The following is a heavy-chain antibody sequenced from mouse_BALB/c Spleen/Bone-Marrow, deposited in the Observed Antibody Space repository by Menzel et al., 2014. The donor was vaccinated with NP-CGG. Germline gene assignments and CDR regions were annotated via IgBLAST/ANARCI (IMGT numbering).Heavy chain of an antibody. D-gene: IGHD1-1*01. CDR2: INPSNGRT. CDR3: ARSSYYYGSSYVNAMDY. CDR1: GYTFTSYW. J-gene: IGHJ4*01. Sequence: QVQLQQSGAELVKPGASVKLSCKASGYTFTSYWMHWVKQRPGQGLEWIGEINPSNGRTNYNEKFKSKATLTVDKSSSTAYMRLSSLTAEDSAVYYCARSSYYYGSSYVNAMDYWGQGASVTVSS. V-gene: IGHV1S81*02.